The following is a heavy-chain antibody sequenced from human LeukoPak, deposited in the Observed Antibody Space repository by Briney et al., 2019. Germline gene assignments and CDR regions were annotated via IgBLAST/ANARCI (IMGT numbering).Heavy chain of an antibody. V-gene: IGHV3-11*06. CDR1: GFTFSDYY. CDR2: ISSSSSYT. D-gene: IGHD6-13*01. CDR3: ARDFRRSSSWPFDY. Sequence: GGSLRLSCAASGFTFSDYYMSWIREAPGKGLEWVSYISSSSSYTNYVDSVKGRFTISRDNAKNSLYLQMNSLRAEDTAVYHCARDFRRSSSWPFDYWGQGTLVTVSS. J-gene: IGHJ4*02.